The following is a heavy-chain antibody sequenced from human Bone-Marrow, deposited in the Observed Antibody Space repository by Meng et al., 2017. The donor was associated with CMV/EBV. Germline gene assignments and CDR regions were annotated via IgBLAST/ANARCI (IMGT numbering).Heavy chain of an antibody. D-gene: IGHD3-16*01. Sequence: GGSLRLSCAASGFTFSNYWMTWLRQAPGRGLELVAHIKEDGSEKYFVGSVKGRFTISRDNAKNSLYLQMNSLRAEDTAVYYCARDWARFDPWGQGTLVNVSS. CDR2: IKEDGSEK. J-gene: IGHJ5*02. V-gene: IGHV3-7*01. CDR3: ARDWARFDP. CDR1: GFTFSNYW.